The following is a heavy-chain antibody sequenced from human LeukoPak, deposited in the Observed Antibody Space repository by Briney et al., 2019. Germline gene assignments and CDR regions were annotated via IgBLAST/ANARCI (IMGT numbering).Heavy chain of an antibody. CDR2: ISYDGSNK. CDR1: GFTFSSYA. J-gene: IGHJ4*02. Sequence: GGSLRLSCAASGFTFSSYAMHWVRQAPGKGLEWVAVISYDGSNKYYADSVKGRFTISRDNSKNTLYLQMNSLRAADTAVYYCASLAYCGGDCYSNFDYWGQGTLVTVSS. D-gene: IGHD2-21*02. V-gene: IGHV3-30-3*01. CDR3: ASLAYCGGDCYSNFDY.